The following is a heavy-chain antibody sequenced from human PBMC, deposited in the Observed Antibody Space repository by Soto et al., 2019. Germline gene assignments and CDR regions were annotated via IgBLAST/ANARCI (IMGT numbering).Heavy chain of an antibody. D-gene: IGHD3-22*01. CDR3: AKEISSSYFLRDD. CDR1: GFIFSDYA. Sequence: VQLLESGGGLVRPGGSLRLSCVASGFIFSDYAMTWVRQAPGSGLEWVATISGSGGSTYYADSVKGRFNIFSDDSKNTVYLQMHSLRVAVTAVYYCAKEISSSYFLRDDWGQGTLVTVS. J-gene: IGHJ4*02. V-gene: IGHV3-23*01. CDR2: ISGSGGST.